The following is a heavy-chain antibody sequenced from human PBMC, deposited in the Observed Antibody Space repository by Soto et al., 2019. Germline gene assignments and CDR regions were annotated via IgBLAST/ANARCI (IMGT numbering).Heavy chain of an antibody. CDR3: ARDRGSYALDY. CDR1: GYTFTSYG. CDR2: ISAYNGNT. Sequence: QVQLVQSGAEVKKPGASVKVSCKASGYTFTSYGFTWVRQAPGHGLEWMGWISAYNGNTNKAQKLQGRVPMNTDTSTSTAYMELSSLRSDDTAVYYCARDRGSYALDYWGQGTLVTVSS. V-gene: IGHV1-18*01. J-gene: IGHJ4*02. D-gene: IGHD1-26*01.